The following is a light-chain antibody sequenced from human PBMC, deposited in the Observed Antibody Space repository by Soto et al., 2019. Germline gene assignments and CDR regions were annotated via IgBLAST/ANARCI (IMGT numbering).Light chain of an antibody. CDR2: AAS. CDR3: QQYHNTPIT. J-gene: IGKJ5*01. Sequence: AIRMTQSPSSLSASTGDRVTITCRASQGISSYLAWYQQKPGKAPKIMIYAASTLQSGVPSRFSGSVSGTDGTITINRLEPEDGSVYYRQQYHNTPITFGQGTRLEIK. CDR1: QGISSY. V-gene: IGKV1-8*01.